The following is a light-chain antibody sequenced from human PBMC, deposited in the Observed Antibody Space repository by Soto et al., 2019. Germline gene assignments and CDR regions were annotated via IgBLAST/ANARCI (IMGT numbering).Light chain of an antibody. CDR2: AAS. J-gene: IGKJ1*01. V-gene: IGKV1-8*01. Sequence: AVLRTQSPSSFSASTGDRATITCRASQAIHNYLAWYQQVPGKAPKLLLYAASILQTGVPSRFSGSGSGTDFTLTIDGLQSEDFATYFCQHYYNYPWTFGQGTTVE. CDR3: QHYYNYPWT. CDR1: QAIHNY.